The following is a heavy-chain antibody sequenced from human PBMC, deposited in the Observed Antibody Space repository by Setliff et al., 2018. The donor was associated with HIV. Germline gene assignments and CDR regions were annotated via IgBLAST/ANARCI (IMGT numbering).Heavy chain of an antibody. CDR1: GDSLIGFY. D-gene: IGHD3-10*01. V-gene: IGHV4-59*08. Sequence: TLSLTCTVSGDSLIGFYWGWIRQPPGEGPEWIGYIHYSGSTNYNPSLKSRVTISLDTSKNQFSLKLSSVTAADTAVYYCARVRSYGSAYDAFDVWGPGTMVTVSS. CDR2: IHYSGST. J-gene: IGHJ3*01. CDR3: ARVRSYGSAYDAFDV.